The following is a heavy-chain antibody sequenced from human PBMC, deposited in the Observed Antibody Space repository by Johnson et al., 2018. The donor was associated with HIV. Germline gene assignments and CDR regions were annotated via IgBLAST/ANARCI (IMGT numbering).Heavy chain of an antibody. CDR1: GFTVSSNY. CDR3: VRDIARRGGTAFDI. V-gene: IGHV3-66*02. CDR2: IYSVGRT. D-gene: IGHD5-12*01. J-gene: IGHJ3*02. Sequence: VQLVESGGGLVQPGGSLRLSCAASGFTVSSNYMSWVRQAPGKGLEWVSVIYSVGRTSYTDSVKGRFTISRDNSNNPLHLQMNSLRPEDTAVYYCVRDIARRGGTAFDIWGQGTMVTVSS.